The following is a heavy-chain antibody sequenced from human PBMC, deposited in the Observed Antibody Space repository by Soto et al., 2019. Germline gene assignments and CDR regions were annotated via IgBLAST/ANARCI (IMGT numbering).Heavy chain of an antibody. J-gene: IGHJ5*02. Sequence: AAVKVSCKASGHTFTSYGISWVRQAPGQGLEWIEWISAYNGNTNYAQKLKGRVTMTTDTSTSTAYMELRSLRSDATAVYYCARDPMAGTWNWFDPWGQGTLVTVS. CDR3: ARDPMAGTWNWFDP. CDR2: ISAYNGNT. D-gene: IGHD6-19*01. CDR1: GHTFTSYG. V-gene: IGHV1-18*01.